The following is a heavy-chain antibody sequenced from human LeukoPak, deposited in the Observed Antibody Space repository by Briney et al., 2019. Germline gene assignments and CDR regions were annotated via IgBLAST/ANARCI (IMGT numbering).Heavy chain of an antibody. Sequence: SETLSLTCTVSGGSISSSYYYWGWIRQPPGKGLEWIGSIYYSGSTYYNPSLKSRVTISVDTSKNQFSLKLRSVTAADTAVYCCARHFGTWGQGTLVTVSS. CDR2: IYYSGST. CDR3: ARHFGT. V-gene: IGHV4-39*01. CDR1: GGSISSSYYY. D-gene: IGHD3/OR15-3a*01. J-gene: IGHJ4*02.